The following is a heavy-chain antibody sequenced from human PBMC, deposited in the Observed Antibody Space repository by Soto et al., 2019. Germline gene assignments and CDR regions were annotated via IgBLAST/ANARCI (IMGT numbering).Heavy chain of an antibody. CDR3: ARSISITIFGVGRGGMDV. J-gene: IGHJ6*02. CDR1: GYTFTGYY. D-gene: IGHD3-3*01. V-gene: IGHV1-2*04. Sequence: ASVKVSCKASGYTFTGYYMHWVQQAPGQGLEWMGWINPNSGGTNYAQKFQGWVTMTRDTSISTAYMELSRLRSDDTAVYYCARSISITIFGVGRGGMDVWGQGTTVTVSS. CDR2: INPNSGGT.